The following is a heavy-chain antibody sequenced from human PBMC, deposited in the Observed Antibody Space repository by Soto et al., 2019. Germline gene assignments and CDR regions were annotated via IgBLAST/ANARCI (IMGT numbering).Heavy chain of an antibody. J-gene: IGHJ4*02. D-gene: IGHD3-16*02. CDR3: ARKITFGGVIVRFDY. V-gene: IGHV4-34*01. CDR2: INHSGST. Sequence: QVQLQQWGAGLLKPSETLSLTCAVYGGSFSGYYWSWIRQPPGKGLEWIGEINHSGSTNYNPSLMSRVTISVDTSKSQFSLKLSSVTAADTAVYYCARKITFGGVIVRFDYWGQGTLVTVSS. CDR1: GGSFSGYY.